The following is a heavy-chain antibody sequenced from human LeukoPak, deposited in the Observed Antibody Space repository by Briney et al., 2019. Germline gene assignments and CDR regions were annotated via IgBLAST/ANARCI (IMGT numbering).Heavy chain of an antibody. CDR3: ARGGEYSSSSGLFDF. D-gene: IGHD6-6*01. CDR1: GGSISSYY. CDR2: IYTSGST. J-gene: IGHJ4*02. V-gene: IGHV4-4*07. Sequence: PSETLSLTCTVSGGSISSYYWSWIRQPAGKGLEWIGRIYTSGSTNYNPSLKSRVTMSVDTSKSQFSLKLSSVTAADTAVYYCARGGEYSSSSGLFDFWGQGTLVTVSS.